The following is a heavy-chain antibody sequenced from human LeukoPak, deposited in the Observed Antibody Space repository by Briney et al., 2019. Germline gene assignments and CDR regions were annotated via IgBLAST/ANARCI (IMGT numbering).Heavy chain of an antibody. CDR3: ARDFTDYYGMDV. CDR1: GGSISSGDYY. CDR2: IYYSGST. Sequence: SQTLSLTRTVSGGSISSGDYYWSWIRQPPGEGLEWIGYIYYSGSTYYNPSLKSRVTISVDTSKNQFSLKLSSVTAADTAVYYCARDFTDYYGMDVWGQGTTVTVSS. J-gene: IGHJ6*02. V-gene: IGHV4-30-4*01.